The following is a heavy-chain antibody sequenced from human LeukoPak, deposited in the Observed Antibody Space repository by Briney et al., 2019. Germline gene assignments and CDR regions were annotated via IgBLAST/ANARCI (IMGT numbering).Heavy chain of an antibody. CDR1: GGSISSSSYY. CDR2: IYHSGST. D-gene: IGHD6-19*01. J-gene: IGHJ5*02. V-gene: IGHV4-39*07. Sequence: PSETLSLTCTVSGGSISSSSYYWGWIRQPPGKGLEWIGSIYHSGSTYYNPSLKSRVTISVDTSKNQFSLKLSSVTAADTAVYYCARDSSGWYHWFDPWGQGTLVTVSS. CDR3: ARDSSGWYHWFDP.